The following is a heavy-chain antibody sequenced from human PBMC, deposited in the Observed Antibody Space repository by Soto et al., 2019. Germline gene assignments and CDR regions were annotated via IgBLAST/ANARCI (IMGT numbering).Heavy chain of an antibody. Sequence: QVQLVESGGGVVQPGRPLRLSCAASGFTFSSYAMHWVRQAPGKGLEWVAVISYDGSNKYYADSVKGRFTISRDNSKNTLYLQMNSLRAEDTAVYYCARDGAPAYFDYWGQGTLVTVSS. CDR3: ARDGAPAYFDY. J-gene: IGHJ4*02. CDR1: GFTFSSYA. D-gene: IGHD3-16*01. CDR2: ISYDGSNK. V-gene: IGHV3-30-3*01.